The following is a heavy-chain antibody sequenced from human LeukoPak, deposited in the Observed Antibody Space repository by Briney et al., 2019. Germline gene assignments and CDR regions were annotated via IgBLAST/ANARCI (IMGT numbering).Heavy chain of an antibody. Sequence: GGSLRLSCATYGFTFSTYTMNWVRQAPGKGLEWVSLISGTSIYIYYADSVKGRFTISRDNAKDSLYLHMSSLRAEDTAVYYCARVRGEYGMDVWGQGTTVTVSS. J-gene: IGHJ6*02. CDR2: ISGTSIYI. V-gene: IGHV3-21*01. CDR1: GFTFSTYT. D-gene: IGHD3-10*01. CDR3: ARVRGEYGMDV.